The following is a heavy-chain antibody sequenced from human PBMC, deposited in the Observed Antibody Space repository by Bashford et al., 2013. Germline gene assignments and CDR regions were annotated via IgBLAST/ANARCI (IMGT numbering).Heavy chain of an antibody. D-gene: IGHD3-22*01. J-gene: IGHJ3*02. CDR2: IYYSGST. V-gene: IGHV4-59*01. Sequence: SSETLSLTCTVSGGSISSYYWSWIRQPPGKGLEWIGYIYYSGSTNYNPSLKSRVTISVDTSKNQFSLKLSSVTAADTAVYYCARDVTMIGEEAFDIWGQGTMVTVSS. CDR1: GGSISSYY. CDR3: ARDVTMIGEEAFDI.